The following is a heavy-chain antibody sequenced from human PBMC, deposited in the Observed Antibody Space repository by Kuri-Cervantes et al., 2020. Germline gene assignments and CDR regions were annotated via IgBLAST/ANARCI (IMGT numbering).Heavy chain of an antibody. CDR1: GYSFTSYW. D-gene: IGHD4-17*01. CDR3: VRHDKDYAGLNY. Sequence: KVSCKGSGYSFTSYWTGWVRQMPGKGLEWMGSVYPRDSDTRYRPSFQGQVTISADKSISTAYLQWSSLKASDTAIYYCVRHDKDYAGLNYWGQGTLVTVSS. CDR2: VYPRDSDT. V-gene: IGHV5-51*01. J-gene: IGHJ4*02.